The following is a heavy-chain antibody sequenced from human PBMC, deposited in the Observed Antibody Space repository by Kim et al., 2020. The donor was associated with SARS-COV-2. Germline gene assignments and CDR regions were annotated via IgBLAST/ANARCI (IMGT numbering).Heavy chain of an antibody. CDR2: IKQDGSET. CDR1: GFTFRSYW. J-gene: IGHJ4*02. V-gene: IGHV3-7*01. D-gene: IGHD6-13*01. CDR3: VRASTTAAAPFDF. Sequence: GGSLRLSCAASGFTFRSYWMTWVRQAPGKGLEWVANIKQDGSETYYVHSLKGRFTISRDNAKNSLHLEMNSLRAEDTAVYYCVRASTTAAAPFDFWGQGTLVTVSS.